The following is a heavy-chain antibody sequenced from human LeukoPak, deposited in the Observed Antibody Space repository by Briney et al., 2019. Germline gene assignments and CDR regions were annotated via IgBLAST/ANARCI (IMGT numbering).Heavy chain of an antibody. V-gene: IGHV4-59*01. Sequence: SETLSLTCAVSGGSISSYYWSWIRQPPGKGLEWIGEIYYSGSTNYNPSLKSRVTISVDTSKNQFSLKLSSVTAADPAVYYCARGSFLEWLYGRDVWRQGTTVSVPS. CDR2: IYYSGST. CDR3: ARGSFLEWLYGRDV. D-gene: IGHD3-3*01. CDR1: GGSISSYY. J-gene: IGHJ6*02.